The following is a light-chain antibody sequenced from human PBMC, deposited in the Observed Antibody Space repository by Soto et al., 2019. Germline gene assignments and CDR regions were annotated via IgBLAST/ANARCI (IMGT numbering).Light chain of an antibody. CDR2: DAS. CDR3: QQYHSSSWT. V-gene: IGKV1-5*01. J-gene: IGKJ1*01. CDR1: ESVSKW. Sequence: DIQMTQSPSSLSASVGDKVTITCRATESVSKWLAWYQEKPGNPPRPLIYDASTLESGVPSRFSGSGSGTEFTLTISSLQPDDFAIYYCQQYHSSSWTFGQGPKVEIK.